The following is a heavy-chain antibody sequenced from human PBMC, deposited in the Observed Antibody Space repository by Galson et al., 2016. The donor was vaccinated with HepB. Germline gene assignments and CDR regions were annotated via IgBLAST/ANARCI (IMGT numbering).Heavy chain of an antibody. J-gene: IGHJ4*02. D-gene: IGHD1-1*01. V-gene: IGHV3-23*01. Sequence: SLRLSCAASGLVFSNFGLSWVRQAPGKGLEWVASISTRRTTYYSDSVQGRLTIPRDNSNNTLYLQMNGLRAEDTAVYYCAKERLVRRIFDHWGQGTLLTVSS. CDR1: GLVFSNFG. CDR2: ISTRRTT. CDR3: AKERLVRRIFDH.